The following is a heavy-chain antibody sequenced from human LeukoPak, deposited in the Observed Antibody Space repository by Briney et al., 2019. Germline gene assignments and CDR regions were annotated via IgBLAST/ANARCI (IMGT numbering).Heavy chain of an antibody. CDR3: AKPGSYGFFDY. D-gene: IGHD5-18*01. J-gene: IGHJ4*02. Sequence: GGSLRLSCAASGFTFSSYGMHWVRQAPGKGLEWVAVISYDGSNKYYADYVRVRFTISRDNSKNTLYLQMNSLRAEDTAVYYCAKPGSYGFFDYWGQGTLVTVSS. V-gene: IGHV3-30*18. CDR2: ISYDGSNK. CDR1: GFTFSSYG.